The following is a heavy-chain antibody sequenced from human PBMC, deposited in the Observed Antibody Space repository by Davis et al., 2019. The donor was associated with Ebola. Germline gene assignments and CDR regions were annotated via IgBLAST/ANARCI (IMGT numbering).Heavy chain of an antibody. J-gene: IGHJ5*02. CDR3: ARGLAKFDA. CDR1: GGSFGYYY. CDR2: INHSGST. V-gene: IGHV4-34*01. Sequence: MPSETLSLTCAVYGGSFGYYYWSWIRQPPGKGLEWIGEINHSGSTNYNPSLKSRVTISVDTSKNQFSVNVISVTAADTALYFCARGLAKFDAWGQGILVSVSS. D-gene: IGHD5-12*01.